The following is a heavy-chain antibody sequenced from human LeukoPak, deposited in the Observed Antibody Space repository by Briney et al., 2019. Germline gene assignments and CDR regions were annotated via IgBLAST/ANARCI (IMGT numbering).Heavy chain of an antibody. CDR1: GFTFSSYG. Sequence: GGSLRLSCAASGFTFSSYGMHWVRQAPAKGLEWLAFIRYDETKTFYGDSVKGRFTISRDNSKNTLYLQMNSLRAEDTAVYYCAKGDTPINYDFWSGYYGSFDYWGQGTLVTVSS. CDR2: IRYDETKT. V-gene: IGHV3-30*02. J-gene: IGHJ4*02. CDR3: AKGDTPINYDFWSGYYGSFDY. D-gene: IGHD3-3*01.